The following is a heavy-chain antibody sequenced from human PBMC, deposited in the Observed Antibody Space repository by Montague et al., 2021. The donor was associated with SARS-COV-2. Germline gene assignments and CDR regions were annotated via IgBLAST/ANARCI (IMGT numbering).Heavy chain of an antibody. CDR3: ARAYYDSSGYWGGYYYYGMDA. CDR2: IGTAGDT. V-gene: IGHV3-13*04. CDR1: GFTFSSYD. D-gene: IGHD3-22*01. J-gene: IGHJ6*02. Sequence: SLRLSCAASGFTFSSYDMHWVRQATGKGLEWVSAIGTAGDTYYPGSVKGRFTISRENAKNSLYLQMNSLRAGDTAVYYCARAYYDSSGYWGGYYYYGMDAWGQGTTVTVSS.